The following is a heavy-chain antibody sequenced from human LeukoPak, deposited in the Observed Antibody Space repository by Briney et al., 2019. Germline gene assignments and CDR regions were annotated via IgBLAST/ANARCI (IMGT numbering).Heavy chain of an antibody. J-gene: IGHJ4*02. CDR2: INHSGST. D-gene: IGHD5-12*01. Sequence: PSETLSLTCAVYGGSFSGYYWSWIRQPPGKGLEGIGEINHSGSTNYNPSLKSRVTISVDTSKNQFSLKLSSVTAADTAVYYCARGYKWLRPFDYWGQGTLVTVSS. CDR1: GGSFSGYY. V-gene: IGHV4-34*01. CDR3: ARGYKWLRPFDY.